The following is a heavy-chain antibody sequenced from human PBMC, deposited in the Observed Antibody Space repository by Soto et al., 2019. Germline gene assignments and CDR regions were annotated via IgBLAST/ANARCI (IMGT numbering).Heavy chain of an antibody. J-gene: IGHJ5*02. D-gene: IGHD3-3*01. CDR2: IYYSGST. Sequence: PSDTLSLTCTVSGGSISSIIYYWGWIRQPPGKGLEWIGSIYYSGSTYYNPSLKSRVTISVDTSKNQFSLKLSSVTAADTAVYYCARPLPDYDFWSGYSNWSDPWGQGTLVTVSS. V-gene: IGHV4-39*01. CDR3: ARPLPDYDFWSGYSNWSDP. CDR1: GGSISSIIYY.